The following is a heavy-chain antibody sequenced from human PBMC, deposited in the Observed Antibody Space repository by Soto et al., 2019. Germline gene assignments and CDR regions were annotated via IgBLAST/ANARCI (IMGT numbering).Heavy chain of an antibody. Sequence: SETLSLTFTVSGGSISSYYWSWIRQPPGKGLEGILYIYYSGSTNYNPALKSRVTISVETSKNQFSLKLSSVNAADTAVYYCARDIGYYDFWSGSMAPYGMNXWGQVTTVTVS. CDR1: GGSISSYY. D-gene: IGHD3-3*01. CDR2: IYYSGST. J-gene: IGHJ6*02. V-gene: IGHV4-59*01. CDR3: ARDIGYYDFWSGSMAPYGMNX.